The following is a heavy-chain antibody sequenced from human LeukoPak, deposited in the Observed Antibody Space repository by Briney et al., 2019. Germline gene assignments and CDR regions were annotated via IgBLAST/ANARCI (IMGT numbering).Heavy chain of an antibody. V-gene: IGHV3-30-3*01. CDR2: ISYEGGNK. CDR1: GFTFSSYA. D-gene: IGHD2-8*02. J-gene: IGHJ4*02. Sequence: GRSLRLSCVASGFTFSSYAMHWVRQAPGKGLEWVAVISYEGGNKYYADSVKGRFTISRDNSKNTLYLQMNSLRAEDTAVYYCARDASRTGDCFDYWGQGTLVTVSS. CDR3: ARDASRTGDCFDY.